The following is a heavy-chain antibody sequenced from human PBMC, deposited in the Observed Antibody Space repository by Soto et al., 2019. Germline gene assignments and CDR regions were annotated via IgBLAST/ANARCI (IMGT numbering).Heavy chain of an antibody. D-gene: IGHD6-6*01. V-gene: IGHV1-69*13. CDR1: GGTFSSYA. J-gene: IGHJ1*01. CDR3: ASAVIAARPSRAYFQH. CDR2: IIPIFGTA. Sequence: GASVKVSCKASGGTFSSYAISWVRQAPGQGLEWMGGIIPIFGTANYAQKFQGRVTITADESTSTAYMELSSLRSEDTAVYYCASAVIAARPSRAYFQHWGQGTLVTVSS.